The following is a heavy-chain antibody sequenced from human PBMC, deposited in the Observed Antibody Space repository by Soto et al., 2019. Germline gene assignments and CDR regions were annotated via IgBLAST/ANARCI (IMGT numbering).Heavy chain of an antibody. CDR2: IKSISDGETT. J-gene: IGHJ4*02. Sequence: LLVESGGGFVQPGGSLRLSCVASGVTFSHAWMDWVRQAPGKGLEWVGRIKSISDGETTNYAASVAGSFTISRDDSKNTLFLHVNRLKTEDTGVYYCTRRIAVAGTYYFDYWGQGTLVTVSS. CDR3: TRRIAVAGTYYFDY. V-gene: IGHV3-15*07. D-gene: IGHD6-19*01. CDR1: GVTFSHAW.